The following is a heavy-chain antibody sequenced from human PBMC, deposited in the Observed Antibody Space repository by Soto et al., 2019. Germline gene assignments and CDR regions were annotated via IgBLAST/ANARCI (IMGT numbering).Heavy chain of an antibody. CDR2: ISAYNGNT. Sequence: QVQLVQSGAEVKKPGASVKVSCKASGYTFTSYGISWVRQAPGQGLEWMGWISAYNGNTNYAQKLQGRVTMTTDTSTSTADMELRSLRSDETAVYYCASTTGYYYYYYMDVWGKGTTVTVSS. J-gene: IGHJ6*03. V-gene: IGHV1-18*01. CDR3: ASTTGYYYYYYMDV. D-gene: IGHD1-1*01. CDR1: GYTFTSYG.